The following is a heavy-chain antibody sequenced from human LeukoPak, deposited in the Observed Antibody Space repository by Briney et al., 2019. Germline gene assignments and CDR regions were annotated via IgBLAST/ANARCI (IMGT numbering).Heavy chain of an antibody. J-gene: IGHJ5*02. CDR3: ARDRDNYDFWSGENWFDP. V-gene: IGHV4-59*12. CDR1: GGSISSFY. CDR2: ISYSGST. D-gene: IGHD3-3*01. Sequence: SSETLSLTCTVSGGSISSFYWSWIRQPPGKGLEWIGFISYSGSTNYSPSLKSRVTISVDTSKNQFSLKLSSVTAADTAVYYCARDRDNYDFWSGENWFDPWGQGTLVTVSS.